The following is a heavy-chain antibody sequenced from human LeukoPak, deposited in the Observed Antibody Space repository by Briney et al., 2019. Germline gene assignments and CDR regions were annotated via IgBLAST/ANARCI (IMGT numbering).Heavy chain of an antibody. CDR3: VRDFAFGFCNTTTCRYPFDS. CDR1: GFNFRGYN. CDR2: MSTSSTYI. Sequence: PGGSLRLSCAASGFNFRGYNMNWVRQGPGKGLEWVSSMSTSSTYIYYADSIKGRFTISRDDARSLLYLQMDSLRAEDTAVYYCVRDFAFGFCNTTTCRYPFDSWGQGTLVTVSS. D-gene: IGHD3-16*01. J-gene: IGHJ4*02. V-gene: IGHV3-21*06.